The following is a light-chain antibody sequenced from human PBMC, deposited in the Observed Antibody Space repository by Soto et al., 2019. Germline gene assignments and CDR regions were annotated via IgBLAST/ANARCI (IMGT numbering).Light chain of an antibody. Sequence: QPVLTQSPSASASLGASVKLTCTLSSGHSNYAIAWHQQRPERGPRYLMKLNSDGSHSKGDGIPDRFSGSSSGAERYLTISSLQSEDEADYYCQTWGTGIRVFGTGTKVTVL. CDR1: SGHSNYA. CDR2: LNSDGSH. V-gene: IGLV4-69*01. CDR3: QTWGTGIRV. J-gene: IGLJ1*01.